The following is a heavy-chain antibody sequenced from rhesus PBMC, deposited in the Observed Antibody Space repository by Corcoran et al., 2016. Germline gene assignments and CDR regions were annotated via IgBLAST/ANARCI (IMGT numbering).Heavy chain of an antibody. CDR1: GYSISSGYG. V-gene: IGHV4-122*02. CDR3: AREGVRGHFDY. D-gene: IGHD1-44*02. CDR2: ISYSGST. Sequence: QLQLQDSGPGLVKPSETLSLTCAVSGYSISSGYGWSWIRQPPGKGLEWIGYISYSGSTSYNPSLKSRFTISRDTSKNQFSLKLSSVTAADTAVYYCAREGVRGHFDYWGQGVLVTVSS. J-gene: IGHJ4*01.